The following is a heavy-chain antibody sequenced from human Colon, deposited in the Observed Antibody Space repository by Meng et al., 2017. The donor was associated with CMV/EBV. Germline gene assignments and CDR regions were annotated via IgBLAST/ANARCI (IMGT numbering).Heavy chain of an antibody. CDR1: GFTFSNFY. CDR2: ISGTGDNV. V-gene: IGHV3-21*01. CDR3: AFRTSQILFDV. Sequence: ELRLVESGGGLVKPGVSLSLSCAASGFTFSNFYMNCVRQPPGKGLEWVSSISGTGDNVYYADSVKGRFSISRDNAKNLLYLQMNSLRADDTAVYYCAFRTSQILFDVWGRGTLVTVSS. J-gene: IGHJ2*01. D-gene: IGHD1-1*01.